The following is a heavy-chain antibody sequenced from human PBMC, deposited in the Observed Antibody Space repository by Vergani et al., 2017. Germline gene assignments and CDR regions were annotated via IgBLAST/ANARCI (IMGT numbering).Heavy chain of an antibody. J-gene: IGHJ6*02. CDR1: GFTFSSYD. CDR3: ARGTFYGSGSLADGMDV. V-gene: IGHV3-13*04. Sequence: EVQLVESGGGLVQPGGSLRLSCAASGFTFSSYDMHWVRQATGKGLEWVSAIGTAGDTYYPGSVKGRFTISRENAKNSLYLQMNSLRAGDTAVYYCARGTFYGSGSLADGMDVWGQGTTVTVSS. CDR2: IGTAGDT. D-gene: IGHD3-10*01.